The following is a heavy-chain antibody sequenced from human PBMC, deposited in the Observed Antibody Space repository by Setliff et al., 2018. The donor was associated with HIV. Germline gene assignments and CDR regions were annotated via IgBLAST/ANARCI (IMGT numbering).Heavy chain of an antibody. CDR3: ARTTYSGSYFNDS. CDR2: IHFSGST. J-gene: IGHJ5*01. V-gene: IGHV4-39*01. Sequence: SETLSLTCTVSGGSISSSTYYWGWIRQPPGKGLEWIGNIHFSGSTYYNPSLKSRVTVSVDPSKSQFSLKLSSVTAADTAVYYCARTTYSGSYFNDSWGQGTLVTVSS. D-gene: IGHD1-26*01. CDR1: GGSISSSTYY.